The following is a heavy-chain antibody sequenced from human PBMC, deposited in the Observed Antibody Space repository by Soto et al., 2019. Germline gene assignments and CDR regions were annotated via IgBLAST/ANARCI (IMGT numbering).Heavy chain of an antibody. J-gene: IGHJ6*02. CDR3: AREGGGYRDHAPTYYGMDV. D-gene: IGHD5-18*01. CDR1: GYRFTTYW. Sequence: GESLKISCKASGYRFTTYWIGWVRQMPGKGLEWMGIINPGDSDTRYSPSFQGHVIISADKSISTAYLQWSSLEASDTAMYYCAREGGGYRDHAPTYYGMDVWGRGTTGTVFS. CDR2: INPGDSDT. V-gene: IGHV5-51*01.